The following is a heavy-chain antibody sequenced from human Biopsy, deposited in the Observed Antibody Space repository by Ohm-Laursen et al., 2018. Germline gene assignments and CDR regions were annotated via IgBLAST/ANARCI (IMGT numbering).Heavy chain of an antibody. CDR2: IYYTGST. D-gene: IGHD3-16*01. CDR1: RDSISHYY. CDR3: ARDSRGGHLNTTLITGKNLDS. J-gene: IGHJ4*02. V-gene: IGHV4-59*01. Sequence: GTLSLTWSVSRDSISHYYWTWIRQSPGKGLEWIGYIYYTGSTNYNPSVKSRVTISVDTSKNQFSLKLNSVTAADTAVYFCARDSRGGHLNTTLITGKNLDSWGQGILVTVSS.